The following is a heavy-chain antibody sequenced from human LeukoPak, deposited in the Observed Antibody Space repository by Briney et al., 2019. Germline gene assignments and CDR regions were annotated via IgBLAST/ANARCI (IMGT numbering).Heavy chain of an antibody. CDR1: GFTFSTYA. Sequence: QSGGSLRLSCAASGFTFSTYAMSRVRQAPGKGLEWVSAISGSDDPTYYADSVKGRFTISRDNSKNTLYLQMNSLRAEDTAVYYCAKPYASGNYVVGKFDYWGQGTLVTVSS. D-gene: IGHD3-10*01. CDR2: ISGSDDPT. V-gene: IGHV3-23*01. CDR3: AKPYASGNYVVGKFDY. J-gene: IGHJ4*02.